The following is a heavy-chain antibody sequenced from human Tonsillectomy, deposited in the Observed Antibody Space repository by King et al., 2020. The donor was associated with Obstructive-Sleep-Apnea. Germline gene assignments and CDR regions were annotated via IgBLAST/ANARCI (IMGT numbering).Heavy chain of an antibody. CDR3: TTGTLGYCSSTSCYVTAFDI. CDR2: IKSKTDGGTT. V-gene: IGHV3-15*01. J-gene: IGHJ3*02. D-gene: IGHD2-2*01. CDR1: VFTFSNAW. Sequence: VQLVESGGGLVKPGGSLRLSCAASVFTFSNAWMSWVRQAPGKGLEWVGRIKSKTDGGTTDYAAPVKGRFTISRDDSKNTLYLQMNSLKTEDTAVYYCTTGTLGYCSSTSCYVTAFDIWGQGTMVTVSS.